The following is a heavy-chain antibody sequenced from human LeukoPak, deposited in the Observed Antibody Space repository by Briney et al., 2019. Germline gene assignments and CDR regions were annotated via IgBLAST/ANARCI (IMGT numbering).Heavy chain of an antibody. CDR2: ISSSGSAI. CDR1: GFPLNSYS. Sequence: GGSLRLSCAASGFPLNSYSINWVRQAPGKGLEWVSYISSSGSAIYYVDSVKGRFTVSRDNAKNSLFLQMNRPRAEDTAVYYCVRVNGSYFDDWGQGALVTVSS. J-gene: IGHJ4*02. CDR3: VRVNGSYFDD. D-gene: IGHD2-15*01. V-gene: IGHV3-48*01.